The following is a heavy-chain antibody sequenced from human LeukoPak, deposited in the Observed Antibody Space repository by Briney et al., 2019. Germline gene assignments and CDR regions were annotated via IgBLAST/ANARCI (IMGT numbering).Heavy chain of an antibody. CDR2: IIPIFGTA. CDR1: GGTFSSYA. J-gene: IGHJ6*03. CDR3: ARATIVVVPAATYYYYMDV. V-gene: IGHV1-69*06. Sequence: SVKVSCKASGGTFSSYAISWVRQAPGQGLEWMGGIIPIFGTANYAQKFQGRVTITADKSTSTAYMELSSLRSEDTAVYYCARATIVVVPAATYYYYMDVWGKGTTVTVSS. D-gene: IGHD2-2*01.